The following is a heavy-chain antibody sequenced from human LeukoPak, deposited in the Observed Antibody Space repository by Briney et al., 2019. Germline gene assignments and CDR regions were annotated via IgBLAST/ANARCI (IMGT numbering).Heavy chain of an antibody. CDR2: ISYDGSNK. J-gene: IGHJ6*02. V-gene: IGHV3-30*03. CDR1: GFTFSSYG. D-gene: IGHD3-22*01. Sequence: GGSLRLSCAASGFTFSSYGMHWVRQAPGKGLEWVAVISYDGSNKYYADSVKGRFTISRDNSKNTLYLQMNSLRAEDTAVYYCARLPPNYYDSSGPYSYYGMDVWGQGTTVTVSS. CDR3: ARLPPNYYDSSGPYSYYGMDV.